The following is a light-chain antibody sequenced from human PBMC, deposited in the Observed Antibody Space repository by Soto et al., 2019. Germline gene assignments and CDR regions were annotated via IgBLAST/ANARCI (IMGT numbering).Light chain of an antibody. J-gene: IGKJ1*01. V-gene: IGKV1-6*01. CDR1: QGIGND. CDR2: AAS. Sequence: AIEMTQSPSSLSASVGDRVTITCRASQGIGNDLSWYQQKPGKAPSLLIFAASSLQTGVPSRFSGSGSGTDFTLTINSLQPEDFATYYCLEDYDYPRTFGQGTKVEIK. CDR3: LEDYDYPRT.